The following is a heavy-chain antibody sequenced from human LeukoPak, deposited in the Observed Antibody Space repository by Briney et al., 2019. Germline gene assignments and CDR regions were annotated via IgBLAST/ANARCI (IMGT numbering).Heavy chain of an antibody. D-gene: IGHD3-16*02. CDR3: ATSPALVAD. V-gene: IGHV3-74*01. CDR1: GVTFRSYW. Sequence: GVSLRLSCAASGVTFRSYWMHWVRQGPGKGLVWVSRINSDGRSTTYADSVKGRFTISRDNAKNTLYLQMNSLRAEDTAVYYCATSPALVADWGQGTLVTVSS. J-gene: IGHJ4*02. CDR2: INSDGRST.